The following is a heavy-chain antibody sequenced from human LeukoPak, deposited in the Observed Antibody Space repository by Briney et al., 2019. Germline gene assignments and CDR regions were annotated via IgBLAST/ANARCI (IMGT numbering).Heavy chain of an antibody. Sequence: GGSLRLSCAASAFNFNIYAMNWVRQAPGKGLEWVSYISSTSGYIYYADSVKGRFTISRDNAKNSLYLQMNSLRAEDTAVYYCARDRLRGVMDFDYWGQGTLVTVSS. D-gene: IGHD3-10*01. CDR1: AFNFNIYA. V-gene: IGHV3-21*01. CDR2: ISSTSGYI. CDR3: ARDRLRGVMDFDY. J-gene: IGHJ4*02.